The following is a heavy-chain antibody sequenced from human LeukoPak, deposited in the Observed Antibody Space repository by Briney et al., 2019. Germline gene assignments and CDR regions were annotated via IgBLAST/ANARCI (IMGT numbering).Heavy chain of an antibody. CDR1: GFTFRTYG. CDR2: ISYDGSNN. D-gene: IGHD5-12*01. Sequence: GGSLRLSCAASGFTFRTYGMHWVRQAPGKGLEWVAVISYDGSNNYYGDSVKGRFTISRDNAKNTVYLQMNSLRADDTAVYFCARAPQIGFSGFDKNYWGQGTLVTVSS. CDR3: ARAPQIGFSGFDKNY. V-gene: IGHV3-30*03. J-gene: IGHJ4*02.